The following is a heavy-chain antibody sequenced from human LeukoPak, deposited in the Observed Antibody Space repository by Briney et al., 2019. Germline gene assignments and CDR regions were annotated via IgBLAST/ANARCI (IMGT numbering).Heavy chain of an antibody. CDR1: GFTFTTYW. V-gene: IGHV3-74*01. Sequence: GVSLRLSCAASGFTFTTYWMHWVRQVPGKGLVWVSRIKIDGSGTTYADSVKGRFTISRDNSKNTLYLQMNSLRAEDTAVYYCAREWYYYGSGTFHMDVWGKGTTVTVSS. J-gene: IGHJ6*03. D-gene: IGHD3-10*01. CDR2: IKIDGSGT. CDR3: AREWYYYGSGTFHMDV.